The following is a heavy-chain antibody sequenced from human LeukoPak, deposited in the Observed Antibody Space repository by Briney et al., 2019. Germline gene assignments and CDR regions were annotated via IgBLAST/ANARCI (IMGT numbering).Heavy chain of an antibody. Sequence: SVKVSCKASGGTFSSYAISWVRQAPGQGLEWMGGIIPIFGTANYAQKFQGRVTITADESTSTAYMELSSLRSEDTAVYYCARDSARRDGYNYRYFDYWGQGTLVTVSS. J-gene: IGHJ4*02. CDR1: GGTFSSYA. V-gene: IGHV1-69*13. D-gene: IGHD5-24*01. CDR2: IIPIFGTA. CDR3: ARDSARRDGYNYRYFDY.